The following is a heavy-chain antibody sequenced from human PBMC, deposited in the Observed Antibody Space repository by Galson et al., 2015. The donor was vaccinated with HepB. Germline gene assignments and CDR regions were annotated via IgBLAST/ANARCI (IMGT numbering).Heavy chain of an antibody. CDR1: GFTFSSYA. D-gene: IGHD6-6*01. J-gene: IGHJ4*02. CDR2: ISSDGTNK. V-gene: IGHV3-30*18. CDR3: AKDRPIDY. Sequence: SLRLSCAASGFTFSSYAMSWVRQAPGKGLEWVALISSDGTNKYYADSVKGRFTISRDNSKNTLYLQMYSLRAEDTAVYYCAKDRPIDYWGQGTLVTVSS.